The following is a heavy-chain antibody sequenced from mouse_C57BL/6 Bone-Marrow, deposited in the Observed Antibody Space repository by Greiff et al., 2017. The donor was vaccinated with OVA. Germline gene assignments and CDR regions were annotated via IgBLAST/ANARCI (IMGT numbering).Heavy chain of an antibody. CDR2: ISNLAYSI. J-gene: IGHJ3*01. CDR3: ASMELYYGSSYEFAY. Sequence: EVKLVESGGGLVQPGGSLKLSCAASGFTFSDYGMAWVRQAPRKGPEWVAFISNLAYSIYYADPVTGRFTISRENAKNTLYLAMSSLRSEDTAMYYCASMELYYGSSYEFAYWGQGTLVTVSA. CDR1: GFTFSDYG. V-gene: IGHV5-15*01. D-gene: IGHD1-1*01.